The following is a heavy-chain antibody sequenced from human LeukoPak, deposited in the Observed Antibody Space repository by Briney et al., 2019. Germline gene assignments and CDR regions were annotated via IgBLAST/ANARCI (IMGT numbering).Heavy chain of an antibody. CDR3: AKDRSVRGFIPD. CDR1: GFTFSSYS. J-gene: IGHJ4*02. V-gene: IGHV3-23*01. D-gene: IGHD3-10*01. CDR2: ISGSGGST. Sequence: GGSLRLSCAASGFTFSSYSMNWVRQAPGKGLEWVSAISGSGGSTYYADSVKGRFTISRDNSKNTLYLQMNSLRAEDTAVYYCAKDRSVRGFIPDWGQGTLVTVSS.